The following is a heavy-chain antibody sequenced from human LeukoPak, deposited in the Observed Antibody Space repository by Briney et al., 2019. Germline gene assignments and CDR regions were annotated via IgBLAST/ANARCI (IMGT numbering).Heavy chain of an antibody. J-gene: IGHJ4*02. D-gene: IGHD2-8*01. CDR1: GYTLSNDG. CDR3: ARHLLYRGAHYFDY. CDR2: ISAYNGNT. V-gene: IGHV1-18*01. Sequence: ASVKVSCKASGYTLSNDGISWVRQAPGQGLEWMGWISAYNGNTNYAQKLQGRVTMTRDTSTSTAYMELRSLRSDDTAVYYCARHLLYRGAHYFDYWGQGTLVTVSS.